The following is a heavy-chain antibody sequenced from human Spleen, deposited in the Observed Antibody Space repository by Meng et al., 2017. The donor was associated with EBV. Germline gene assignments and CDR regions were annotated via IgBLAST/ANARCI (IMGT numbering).Heavy chain of an antibody. CDR1: GGSIIRDGYY. D-gene: IGHD1-1*01. V-gene: IGHV4-30-4*01. CDR2: IYYTEST. J-gene: IGHJ4*02. Sequence: VQRQEYGPGMVKPSQTLSLTCVVSGGSIIRDGYYCSWIRQSPGKGLEWIGYIYYTESTYYNPSLKSRVAISVDTSKNQFSLNLRSVTAADTALYYCARTNWSAPYNIDDWGQGTLVTVSS. CDR3: ARTNWSAPYNIDD.